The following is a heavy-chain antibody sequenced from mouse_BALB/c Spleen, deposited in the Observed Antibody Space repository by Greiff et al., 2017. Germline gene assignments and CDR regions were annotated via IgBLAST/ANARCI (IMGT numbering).Heavy chain of an antibody. J-gene: IGHJ4*01. D-gene: IGHD3-1*01. CDR3: ARARQLGLRGGTYAMDY. CDR2: ISYSGST. V-gene: IGHV3-2*02. CDR1: GYSITSDYA. Sequence: VQLQQSGPGLVKPSQSLSLTCTVTGYSITSDYAWNWIRQFPGNKLEWMGYISYSGSTSYNPSLKSRISITRDTSKNQFFLQLNSVTTEDTATYYCARARQLGLRGGTYAMDYWGQGTSVTVSS.